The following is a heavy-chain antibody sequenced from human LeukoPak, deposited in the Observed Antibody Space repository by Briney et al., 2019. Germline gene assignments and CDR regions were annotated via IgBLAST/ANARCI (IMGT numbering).Heavy chain of an antibody. CDR1: GFTFSSYA. CDR3: AKGGLAPGQYYYYGMDV. J-gene: IGHJ6*02. Sequence: PGGSLRLSCAVSGFTFSSYAMNWVRQAPGKGLEWVSAISGGGGNTYYADSVKGRFTISRDNSQNTLYLQMNSLRAEDTAVYCCAKGGLAPGQYYYYGMDVWGQGTTVTVSS. V-gene: IGHV3-23*01. D-gene: IGHD3/OR15-3a*01. CDR2: ISGGGGNT.